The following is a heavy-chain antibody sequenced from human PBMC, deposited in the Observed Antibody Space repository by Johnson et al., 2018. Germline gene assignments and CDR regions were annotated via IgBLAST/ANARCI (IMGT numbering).Heavy chain of an antibody. D-gene: IGHD2-15*01. CDR1: GFTFSGSA. Sequence: VQLQESGGGLVQPGGSLKLSCAASGFTFSGSAMHWVRQASGKGLEWVGRIRSKANNYATAYAASVKGRSTVSREYSKNTAYLQMNSLQTEDTAVYYCTRDPDLSSGGGDYAFEIWGQGTMVTVSS. CDR3: TRDPDLSSGGGDYAFEI. CDR2: IRSKANNYAT. V-gene: IGHV3-73*02. J-gene: IGHJ3*02.